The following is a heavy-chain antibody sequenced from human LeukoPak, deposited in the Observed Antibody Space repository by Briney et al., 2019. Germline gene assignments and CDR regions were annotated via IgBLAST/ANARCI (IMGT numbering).Heavy chain of an antibody. Sequence: PSETLSLTCTVSGGSIDPYYWSWIRQPPGKGLEWIGEINHSGSTNYNPSLKSRVTISVDTPKNQFSLKLSSVTAADTAVYYCARDRFRGSNTNDYWGQGTLVTVSS. D-gene: IGHD2-8*01. CDR1: GGSIDPYY. J-gene: IGHJ4*02. V-gene: IGHV4-34*01. CDR2: INHSGST. CDR3: ARDRFRGSNTNDY.